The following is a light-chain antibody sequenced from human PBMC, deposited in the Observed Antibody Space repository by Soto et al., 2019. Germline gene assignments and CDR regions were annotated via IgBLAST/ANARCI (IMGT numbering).Light chain of an antibody. J-gene: IGKJ4*01. Sequence: ERVMTQSPATLSVSPGERATLSCRASQSVRSDLAWYQQKPGQAPRLLMYGASTRATGIPARFSGSGSGTEFTLTISSLQSEDFAFYYCQQYNDWPLTVGGGTKVEIK. CDR2: GAS. V-gene: IGKV3-15*01. CDR1: QSVRSD. CDR3: QQYNDWPLT.